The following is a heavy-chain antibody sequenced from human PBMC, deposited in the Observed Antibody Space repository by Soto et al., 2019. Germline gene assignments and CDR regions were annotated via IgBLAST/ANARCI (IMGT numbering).Heavy chain of an antibody. CDR1: GYTFSSYG. Sequence: VQLVQSGAEVRKPGASVKVSCKASGYTFSSYGISWVRQAPGKGLEGMGWISAGKGDTNYAQKFQGRVSMTTDTSTSTAYMELRSLTSDDRAVYYCARDGFTVISSGSFAYWGQGTLVTVSS. D-gene: IGHD1-26*01. CDR2: ISAGKGDT. V-gene: IGHV1-18*04. J-gene: IGHJ4*02. CDR3: ARDGFTVISSGSFAY.